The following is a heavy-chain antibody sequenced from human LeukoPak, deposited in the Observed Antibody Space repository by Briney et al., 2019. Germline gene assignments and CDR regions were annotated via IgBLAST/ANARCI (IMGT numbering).Heavy chain of an antibody. J-gene: IGHJ4*02. Sequence: GGSLRLSCAASGFTFSSYAMHWVRQAPGKGLKWVAVISYDGSNKYYADSVKGRFTISRDNSKNTLYLQMNSLRAEDTAVYYCARDLHGDYYFDYWGQGTLVTVSS. D-gene: IGHD4-17*01. CDR3: ARDLHGDYYFDY. V-gene: IGHV3-30*04. CDR1: GFTFSSYA. CDR2: ISYDGSNK.